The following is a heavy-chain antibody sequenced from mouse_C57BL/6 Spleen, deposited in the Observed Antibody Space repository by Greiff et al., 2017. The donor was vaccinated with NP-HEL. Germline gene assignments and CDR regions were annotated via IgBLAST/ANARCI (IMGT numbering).Heavy chain of an antibody. Sequence: QVQLQQPGAELVRPGSSVKLSCKASGYTFTSYWMHWVKQRPIQGLEWIGNIDPSDSETHYNQKFKDKATLTVDKSSSTAYMQLSSLTSEDSAVYYCARCGYDHYYAMDYWGQGTSVTVSS. D-gene: IGHD2-2*01. CDR2: IDPSDSET. CDR1: GYTFTSYW. V-gene: IGHV1-52*01. CDR3: ARCGYDHYYAMDY. J-gene: IGHJ4*01.